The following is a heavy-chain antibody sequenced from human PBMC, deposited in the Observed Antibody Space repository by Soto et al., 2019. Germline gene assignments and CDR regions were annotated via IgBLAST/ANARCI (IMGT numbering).Heavy chain of an antibody. CDR2: INHSGST. V-gene: IGHV4-34*01. J-gene: IGHJ4*02. Sequence: PSETLALTCAVYGGAFSGYYWTWIRQPPGTGLEWIGEINHSGSTNYNPSLKSRVTISVDTSKNQFSLKLTSVTAADTAVYYCARDKITGLXDYWGQGTLVTVS. CDR3: ARDKITGLXDY. D-gene: IGHD2-8*02. CDR1: GGAFSGYY.